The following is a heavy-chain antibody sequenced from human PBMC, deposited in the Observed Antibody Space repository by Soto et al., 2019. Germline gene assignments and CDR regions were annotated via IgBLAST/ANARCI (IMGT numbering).Heavy chain of an antibody. CDR2: IIPIFGTA. CDR1: GGTFSSYA. V-gene: IGHV1-69*13. Sequence: GASVKVSCKASGGTFSSYAISWVRQAPGQGLEWMGGIIPIFGTANYAQKFQGRVTITVDESTSTAYMELSSLRSEDTAVYYCASPIGPDAFDIWGQGTMVTVSS. CDR3: ASPIGPDAFDI. J-gene: IGHJ3*02.